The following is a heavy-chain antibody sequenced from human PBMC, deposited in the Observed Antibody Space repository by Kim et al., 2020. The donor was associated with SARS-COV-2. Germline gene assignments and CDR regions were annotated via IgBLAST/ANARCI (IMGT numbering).Heavy chain of an antibody. CDR2: ISGSGGST. D-gene: IGHD2-15*01. CDR3: AKDGRYCSGGSCYGFFDY. V-gene: IGHV3-23*01. CDR1: GFTFSSYA. Sequence: GGSLRLSCAASGFTFSSYAMSWVRQAPGKGLEWVSAISGSGGSTYYADSVKGRFTISRDNSKNTLYLQMNSLRAEDTAVYYCAKDGRYCSGGSCYGFFDYWGQGTLVTVSS. J-gene: IGHJ4*02.